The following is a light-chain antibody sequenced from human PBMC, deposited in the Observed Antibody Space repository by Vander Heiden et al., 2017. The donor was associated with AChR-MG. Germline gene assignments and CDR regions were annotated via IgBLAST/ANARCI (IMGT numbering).Light chain of an antibody. CDR1: GSNVGVNS. V-gene: IGLV1-47*01. CDR3: AAWDDHLRGVV. Sequence: QSVLTQPPSASGTPGQRVPISCSGGGSNVGVNSVSWYQQLPGAAPRLLIHRTDQRPSGVPDRFSGSKSGSSASLAISGLRPDDEADFYCAAWDDHLRGVVFGGGTKLTVL. CDR2: RTD. J-gene: IGLJ2*01.